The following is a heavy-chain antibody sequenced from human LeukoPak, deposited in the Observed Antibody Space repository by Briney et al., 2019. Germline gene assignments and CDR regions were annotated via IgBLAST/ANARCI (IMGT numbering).Heavy chain of an antibody. Sequence: GGSLRLSCAPSGFSVGTNYMTWVRQAPGQGLEWVSVIYSGDNSYYADSVKGRFTISRDTPKNTLYLQMNSLRAEDTAAYYCATPLDYYDRSDSHQGGDWGQGTLVTVSS. CDR3: ATPLDYYDRSDSHQGGD. V-gene: IGHV3-53*01. J-gene: IGHJ4*02. CDR2: IYSGDNS. CDR1: GFSVGTNY. D-gene: IGHD3-22*01.